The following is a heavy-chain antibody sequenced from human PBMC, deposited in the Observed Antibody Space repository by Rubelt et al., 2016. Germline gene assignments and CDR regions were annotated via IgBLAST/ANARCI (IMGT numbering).Heavy chain of an antibody. Sequence: EVQLVESGGGLVNPGGFLRLFCASSGFTFGNAWMSWVRQAPGKGLDWIGRIRSKSDGGNTEYAAPVSGRFTISRDDAKNTRYLQMKRLEIEEKCVYYCAEGLSFWGQGTMVTVSS. CDR1: GFTFGNAW. J-gene: IGHJ3*01. V-gene: IGHV3-15*01. CDR3: AEGLSF. CDR2: IRSKSDGGNT.